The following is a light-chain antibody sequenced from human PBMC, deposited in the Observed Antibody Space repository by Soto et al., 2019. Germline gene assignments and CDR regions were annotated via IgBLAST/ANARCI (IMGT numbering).Light chain of an antibody. Sequence: DIQMTQSPASLSGSVGDRVSVTCWASQSISGWLAWYQQNPGKAPKVMIYDASSLGSGVPSRFSGSGSETEFPLTISSLQPDDFAPYCCKEYATSPKPFG. V-gene: IGKV1-5*01. CDR3: KEYATSPKP. J-gene: IGKJ2*01. CDR2: DAS. CDR1: QSISGW.